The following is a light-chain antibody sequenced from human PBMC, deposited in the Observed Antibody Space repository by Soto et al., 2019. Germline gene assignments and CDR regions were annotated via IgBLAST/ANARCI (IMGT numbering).Light chain of an antibody. Sequence: QSVLTQPPSVSGAPGQRVTISCTGSSSSIGAGYDVHWYQQLPGTAPKLLIYGNNNRPSGVPDRFSGSKSGTPASLAITGLQAEDEADYYCQSYDSSLSGYVFGTGTKVTVL. CDR2: GNN. CDR1: SSSIGAGYD. CDR3: QSYDSSLSGYV. J-gene: IGLJ1*01. V-gene: IGLV1-40*01.